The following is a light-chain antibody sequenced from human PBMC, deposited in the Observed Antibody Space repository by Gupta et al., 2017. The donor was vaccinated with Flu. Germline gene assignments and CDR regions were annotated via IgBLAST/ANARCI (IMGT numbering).Light chain of an antibody. V-gene: IGKV3-20*01. CDR1: QSVSSSY. CDR3: QRYGTSPWI. J-gene: IGKJ1*01. Sequence: EIVLTQSPGTLSLSPGEGATLSCRASQSVSSSYLAWYQQKPGQGPRLLIYAVSSGSGTDFTLAISRLEPEDSAVYYCQRYGTSPWIFGQGTTVEIK. CDR2: AVS.